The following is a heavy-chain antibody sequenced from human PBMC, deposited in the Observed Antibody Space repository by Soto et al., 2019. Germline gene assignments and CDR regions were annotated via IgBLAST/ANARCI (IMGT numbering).Heavy chain of an antibody. Sequence: PSETLSLTCAVSGVSTASSHYSWSFLRQPPGKGLEWIGSIYYSGSTYYNPSLQSRVAISVDTSKNQFSLKLKSVTAADTAIYYCARRTVNIRTFYSGLKTHCFDYWGQGAPVTVSS. CDR1: GVSTASSHYS. CDR2: IYYSGST. V-gene: IGHV4-39*01. D-gene: IGHD6-19*01. CDR3: ARRTVNIRTFYSGLKTHCFDY. J-gene: IGHJ4*02.